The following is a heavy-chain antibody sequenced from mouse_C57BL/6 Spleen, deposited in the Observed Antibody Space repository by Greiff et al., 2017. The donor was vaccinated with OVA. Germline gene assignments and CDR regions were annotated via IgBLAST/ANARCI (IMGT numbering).Heavy chain of an antibody. Sequence: DVMLVESGGGLVKPGGSLKLSCAASGFTFSSYAMSWVRQTPEKRLEWVATISDGGSYTYYPDNVKGRFTISRDNAKNNLYLQMSHLKSEETARYYCARYGNSNYWGQGTTLTVSS. V-gene: IGHV5-4*03. D-gene: IGHD2-10*02. CDR1: GFTFSSYA. CDR2: ISDGGSYT. CDR3: ARYGNSNY. J-gene: IGHJ2*01.